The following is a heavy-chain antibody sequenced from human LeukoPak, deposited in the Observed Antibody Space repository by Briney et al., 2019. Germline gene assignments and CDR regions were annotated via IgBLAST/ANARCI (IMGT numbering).Heavy chain of an antibody. CDR1: GDTFSSYA. Sequence: SVKVSCKASGDTFSSYAISWVRQAPGQGLEWMGGIIPIFGTANYAQKFQGRVTITTDESTSTAYMELSSLRSEDTAVYYCARDRTSLGYCSGGSCRYDAFDIWGQGTMVTVSS. CDR2: IIPIFGTA. CDR3: ARDRTSLGYCSGGSCRYDAFDI. J-gene: IGHJ3*02. V-gene: IGHV1-69*05. D-gene: IGHD2-15*01.